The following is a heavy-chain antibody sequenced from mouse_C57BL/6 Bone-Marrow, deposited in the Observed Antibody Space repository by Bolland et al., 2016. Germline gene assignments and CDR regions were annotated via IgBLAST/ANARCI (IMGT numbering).Heavy chain of an antibody. CDR3: ARRGDYDVRFVY. CDR2: GT. D-gene: IGHD2-4*01. J-gene: IGHJ3*01. V-gene: IGHV1-18*01. Sequence: GTIYNQKFKGKATLTVDKSSSTAYMELRSLTSEDTAVYYCARRGDYDVRFVYWGQGTLV.